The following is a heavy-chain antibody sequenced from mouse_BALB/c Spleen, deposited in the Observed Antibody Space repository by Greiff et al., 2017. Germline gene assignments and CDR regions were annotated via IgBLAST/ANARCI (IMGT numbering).Heavy chain of an antibody. Sequence: EVKLMESGGGLVKPGGSLKLSCAASGFTFSSYAMSWVRQTPEKRLEWVASISSGGSTYYPDSVKGRFTISRDNARNILYLQMSSLRSEDTAMYYCARDGSYWYFDVWGAGTTVTVSS. V-gene: IGHV5-6-5*01. CDR3: ARDGSYWYFDV. D-gene: IGHD1-1*01. CDR1: GFTFSSYA. CDR2: ISSGGST. J-gene: IGHJ1*01.